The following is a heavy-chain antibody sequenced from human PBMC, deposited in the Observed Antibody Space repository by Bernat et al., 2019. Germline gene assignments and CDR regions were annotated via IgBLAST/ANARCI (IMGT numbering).Heavy chain of an antibody. CDR1: GFTFDDYT. Sequence: EVQLVESGGVVVQPGGSLRLSCAASGFTFDDYTMHWVRQAPGKGLERVSLISRDGGCTYYADSVKGRFTIPSDNSKNSLYLQMNSLRTEDTALYYCAKDSQRYCSGGSGENYFYYWGQGTLVTVSS. V-gene: IGHV3-43*01. CDR3: AKDSQRYCSGGSGENYFYY. CDR2: ISRDGGCT. D-gene: IGHD2-15*01. J-gene: IGHJ4*02.